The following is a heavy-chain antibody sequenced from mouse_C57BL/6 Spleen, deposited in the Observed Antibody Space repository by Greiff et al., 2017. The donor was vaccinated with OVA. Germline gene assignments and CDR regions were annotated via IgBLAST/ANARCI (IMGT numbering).Heavy chain of an antibody. CDR2: IRNKANGYTT. Sequence: EVQVVESGGGLVQPGGSLSLSCAASGFSFPDYYMSWVRQPPGKALEWLGFIRNKANGYTTEYSASVKGRFTISRDNSQSILYLQMNALGAEDSATYYCARSWSNYHFDYWGQGTTLTVSS. CDR3: ARSWSNYHFDY. D-gene: IGHD2-5*01. V-gene: IGHV7-3*01. J-gene: IGHJ2*01. CDR1: GFSFPDYY.